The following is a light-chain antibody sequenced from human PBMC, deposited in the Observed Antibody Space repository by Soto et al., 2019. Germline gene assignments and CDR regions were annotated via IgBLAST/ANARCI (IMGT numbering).Light chain of an antibody. CDR2: SAS. V-gene: IGKV1-8*01. CDR3: QQYYSYPYI. J-gene: IGKJ2*01. CDR1: QDISTS. Sequence: AIRMTQSPSSFSASTGDRVTITCRASQDISTSLAWYQQKPGKAPKLLIYSASSLQSGVPANFSGSGSGTDFTLTISRLQSEDFATYYCQQYYSYPYIFGQGTKVEIK.